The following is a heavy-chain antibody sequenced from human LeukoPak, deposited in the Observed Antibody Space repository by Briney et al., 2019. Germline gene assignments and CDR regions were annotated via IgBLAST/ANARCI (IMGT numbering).Heavy chain of an antibody. Sequence: PSETLSLTCTVSGGSISNYYWSWIRQPPGKGLEWIGYIYYSGSTNYNPSLKSRVTISVDTSKNQLSLKLSSVTAADTAVYYCARDLGYCSSISCYTWFDPWGQGTLVTVSP. CDR1: GGSISNYY. V-gene: IGHV4-59*01. CDR3: ARDLGYCSSISCYTWFDP. CDR2: IYYSGST. D-gene: IGHD2-2*02. J-gene: IGHJ5*02.